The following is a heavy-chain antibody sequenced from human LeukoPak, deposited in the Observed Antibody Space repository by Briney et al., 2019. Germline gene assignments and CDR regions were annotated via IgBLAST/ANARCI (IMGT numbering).Heavy chain of an antibody. CDR3: AILSLRGSGPLIDY. Sequence: GASVKVSCKVSGYTLTELSMHWVRQAPGKGLEWMGGFDPEDGETIYAQKFQGRVTMTEDTSTDTAYMELSSLRSEDTAVYYCAILSLRGSGPLIDYWGQGTLITVSS. V-gene: IGHV1-24*01. J-gene: IGHJ4*02. D-gene: IGHD3-16*01. CDR2: FDPEDGET. CDR1: GYTLTELS.